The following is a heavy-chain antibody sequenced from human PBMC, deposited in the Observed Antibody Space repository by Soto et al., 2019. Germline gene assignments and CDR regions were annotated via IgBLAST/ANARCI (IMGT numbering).Heavy chain of an antibody. CDR2: IYYSGST. Sequence: QVQLQESGPGLVKPSETLSLTCTVSGGSVSSGSYYWSWIRQPPGKGLEWIGYIYYSGSTNYNPSLKSRVTISVDTSKNQCCLKLSSVTAADTAVYYCARASNDILTGYYPNWGQGTLVTVSS. CDR3: ARASNDILTGYYPN. V-gene: IGHV4-61*01. J-gene: IGHJ4*02. CDR1: GGSVSSGSYY. D-gene: IGHD3-9*01.